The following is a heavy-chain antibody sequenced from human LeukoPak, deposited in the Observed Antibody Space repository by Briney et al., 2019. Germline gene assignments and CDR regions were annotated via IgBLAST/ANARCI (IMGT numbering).Heavy chain of an antibody. D-gene: IGHD1-26*01. Sequence: GGSLRLSCAASGFTFSSYGMSWVRQAPGKGLEWVSGINWNGGSTGYADPVKGRFTISRDNAKNSLYLQVNSLRAEDTALYYCASGGIYYGAAFDFWGQGTLVTVSS. CDR1: GFTFSSYG. CDR2: INWNGGST. V-gene: IGHV3-20*04. CDR3: ASGGIYYGAAFDF. J-gene: IGHJ4*02.